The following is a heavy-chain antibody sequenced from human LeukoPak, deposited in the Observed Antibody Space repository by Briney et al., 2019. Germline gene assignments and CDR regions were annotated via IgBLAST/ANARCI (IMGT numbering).Heavy chain of an antibody. V-gene: IGHV3-48*03. D-gene: IGHD1-26*01. J-gene: IGHJ6*03. CDR1: GFTFSSYE. CDR2: ISSSGSTV. Sequence: GGSLRLSCAASGFTFSSYEMYWVRQAPGKGLEWVSYISSSGSTVYYLDSVKGRFTISRDNAKKSLYLQMNSLRAEDTAVYYCAKFDAEYTGSYSYYYYMDVWGKGTTVTVSS. CDR3: AKFDAEYTGSYSYYYYMDV.